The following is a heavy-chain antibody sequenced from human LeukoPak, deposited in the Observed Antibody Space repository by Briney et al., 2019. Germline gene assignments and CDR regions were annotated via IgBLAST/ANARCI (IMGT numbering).Heavy chain of an antibody. J-gene: IGHJ5*02. CDR2: IYPGDSDT. V-gene: IGHV5-51*01. Sequence: GESLKISCKGSGYIFAAYWIGWVRQMPGKGLEWMGSIYPGDSDTRYSPSLRGQVTISVDRSINTAYLQWNSLKASDTAIYYCARLQEDIEVVPAAIPYNWFDPWGRGSLVTVSS. D-gene: IGHD2-2*01. CDR3: ARLQEDIEVVPAAIPYNWFDP. CDR1: GYIFAAYW.